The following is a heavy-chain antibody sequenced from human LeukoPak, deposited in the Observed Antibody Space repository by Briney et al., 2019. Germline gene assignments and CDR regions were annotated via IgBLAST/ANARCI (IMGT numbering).Heavy chain of an antibody. J-gene: IGHJ3*01. Sequence: SVKVSCKASGGTFSSYAISWVRQAPGQGLEWMGRIIPILGIANYAQKFQGRVIMTTDTSTRTAYMELRSLRSDDTAVYYCARDYTSAEWLGFAFDVWGQGTMISVSS. CDR2: IIPILGIA. D-gene: IGHD6-19*01. V-gene: IGHV1-69*04. CDR3: ARDYTSAEWLGFAFDV. CDR1: GGTFSSYA.